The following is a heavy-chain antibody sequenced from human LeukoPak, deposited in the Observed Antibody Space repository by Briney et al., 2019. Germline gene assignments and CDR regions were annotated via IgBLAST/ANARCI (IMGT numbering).Heavy chain of an antibody. CDR2: INHSGST. J-gene: IGHJ4*02. Sequence: SETLSLTCAVYGGSFSGYYWSWIRQPPGKGLEWIGEINHSGSTNYNPSLKRRVTISVDTSKNQFSLKLSSVTAADTAVYYCARPYGSGSYYNAVVSLDYWGQGTLVTVSS. D-gene: IGHD3-10*01. V-gene: IGHV4-34*01. CDR3: ARPYGSGSYYNAVVSLDY. CDR1: GGSFSGYY.